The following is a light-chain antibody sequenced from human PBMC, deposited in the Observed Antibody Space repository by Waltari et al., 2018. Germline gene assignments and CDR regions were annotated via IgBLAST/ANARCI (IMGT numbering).Light chain of an antibody. Sequence: QSVVTQQPSASGTPGQRVTISCSGRRSNIGGNPVSWYQQFPGAAPNLLIYSDTQGPSGVPDRFSGSKSGTSAYLAINGLQSEDEADYFCAAWEDRLNGVVFGGGTKVTVL. V-gene: IGLV1-44*01. CDR1: RSNIGGNP. CDR3: AAWEDRLNGVV. CDR2: SDT. J-gene: IGLJ2*01.